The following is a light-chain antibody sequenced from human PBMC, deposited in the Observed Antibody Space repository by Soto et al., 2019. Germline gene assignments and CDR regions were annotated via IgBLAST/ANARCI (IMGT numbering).Light chain of an antibody. CDR1: SSNIGSNH. Sequence: QSVLTQPPSVSAAPGQKVTISCSGSSSNIGSNHVSWYHQLPGSAPKLLIYDSNKRPSGIPDRFSGSKSGTSATLGITGLQTGDEADYYCGTWDSSLSVVLFGGGTKVTV. J-gene: IGLJ3*02. V-gene: IGLV1-51*01. CDR3: GTWDSSLSVVL. CDR2: DSN.